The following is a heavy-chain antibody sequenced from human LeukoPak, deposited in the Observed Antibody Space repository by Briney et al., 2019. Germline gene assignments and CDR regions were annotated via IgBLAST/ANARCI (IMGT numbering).Heavy chain of an antibody. J-gene: IGHJ3*02. Sequence: PSETLSLTCTVSGGSVSSSSYYWGWIRQPPGKGLEWIGSIYYSGSTYYNPSLKSRVTISVDTSKNQFSLRLSSVTAADTAVYYCARLSYTGYGDYDAFDIWGEGTMVTVSS. CDR2: IYYSGST. D-gene: IGHD4-17*01. CDR1: GGSVSSSSYY. CDR3: ARLSYTGYGDYDAFDI. V-gene: IGHV4-39*01.